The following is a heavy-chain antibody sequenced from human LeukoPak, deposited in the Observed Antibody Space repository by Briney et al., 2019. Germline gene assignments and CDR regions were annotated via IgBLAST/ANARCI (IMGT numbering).Heavy chain of an antibody. J-gene: IGHJ4*02. D-gene: IGHD4/OR15-4a*01. CDR3: ARRAGAYSHPYDY. CDR2: ISPSGTTI. CDR1: GFTFSDYF. Sequence: GGSLRLSCAASGFTFSDYFLSWVRQAPGKGLEWLSYISPSGTTIYYADSVRGRFTISRDNAKNTLYLQMNSLRAEDTAVYYCARRAGAYSHPYDYWGQGTLVTVSS. V-gene: IGHV3-11*01.